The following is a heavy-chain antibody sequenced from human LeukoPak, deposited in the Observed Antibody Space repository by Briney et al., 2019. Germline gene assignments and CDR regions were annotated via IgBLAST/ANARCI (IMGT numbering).Heavy chain of an antibody. Sequence: GGSLRLSCAASGFTFSSYWMSWVRQAPGKGVEGVAMIKGDGRDKYYVDSGKGRFTISRDNAKNSLFLQMNSLRAEDTAVYYCARDLNWDADYWGQGTLVTVSS. V-gene: IGHV3-7*04. CDR2: IKGDGRDK. J-gene: IGHJ4*02. D-gene: IGHD1-1*01. CDR1: GFTFSSYW. CDR3: ARDLNWDADY.